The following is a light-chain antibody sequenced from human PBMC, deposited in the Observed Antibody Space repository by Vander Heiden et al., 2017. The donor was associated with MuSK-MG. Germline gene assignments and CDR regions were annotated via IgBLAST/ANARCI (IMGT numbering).Light chain of an antibody. CDR3: QQHNSWPPYT. CDR1: QSISTN. J-gene: IGKJ2*01. Sequence: EIVMTQAPATLSVSLSERATLSCRASQSISTNLAWYQQKPGQAPRLLIYGASTRGTGIPARFSGSGYGTEFTLTISSRQSEDFAVYYCQQHNSWPPYTFGQGTKLEIK. V-gene: IGKV3-15*01. CDR2: GAS.